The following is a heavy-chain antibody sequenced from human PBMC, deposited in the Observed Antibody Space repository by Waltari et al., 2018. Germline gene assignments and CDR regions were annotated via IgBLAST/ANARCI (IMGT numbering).Heavy chain of an antibody. J-gene: IGHJ4*02. CDR1: GGSFSGYY. D-gene: IGHD1-26*01. Sequence: QVQLQQWGAGLLKPSETLSLTCAVYGGSFSGYYWSWIRQPPGKGLEWIGEINHSGSTNYNPSRKSRVTISVDTSKNQFSLKLSSVTAADTAVYYCARGLYGSYSGIDYWGQGTLVTVSS. CDR2: INHSGST. V-gene: IGHV4-34*01. CDR3: ARGLYGSYSGIDY.